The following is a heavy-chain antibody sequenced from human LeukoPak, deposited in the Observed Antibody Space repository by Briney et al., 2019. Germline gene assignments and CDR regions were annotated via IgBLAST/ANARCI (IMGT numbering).Heavy chain of an antibody. D-gene: IGHD1-26*01. Sequence: PSETLSLTCTVSGASMSTNYRYWGWIRQPPGKGLEWIGSVYYSGSTYYNPSLKSRVTMSIDTSKNIFSLMVSSLTAADTAVYYCARDMGGNYFDYWGQGTLVTVSS. CDR3: ARDMGGNYFDY. CDR1: GASMSTNYRY. CDR2: VYYSGST. V-gene: IGHV4-39*07. J-gene: IGHJ4*02.